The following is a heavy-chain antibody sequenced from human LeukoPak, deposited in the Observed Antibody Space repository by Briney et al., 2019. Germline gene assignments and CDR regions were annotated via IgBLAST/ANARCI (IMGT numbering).Heavy chain of an antibody. Sequence: GGSLRLSCAASGFTFSNNWMHWVRQAPGKGLMWGSRISPDGRTTTYADSVKGRFTISRDNARNTLYLQLNSLRADDTAVYYCVYSGSYRFDYWGQGNLVTVSS. V-gene: IGHV3-74*01. J-gene: IGHJ4*02. CDR3: VYSGSYRFDY. CDR1: GFTFSNNW. D-gene: IGHD1-26*01. CDR2: ISPDGRTT.